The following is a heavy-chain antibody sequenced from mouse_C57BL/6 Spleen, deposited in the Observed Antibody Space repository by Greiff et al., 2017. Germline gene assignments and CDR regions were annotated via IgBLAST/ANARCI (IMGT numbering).Heavy chain of an antibody. V-gene: IGHV1-64*01. J-gene: IGHJ1*03. Sequence: QVQLKQPGAELVKPGASVKLSCKASGYTFTSYWMHWVQQRPGQGLEWIGMINTNSGSTNYNEQLKSKATLTVDKSSSTAYMQLRSLTSDDTAVYYCAHSTMVTTSRSWYLDVWGTGTSVTVSS. CDR1: GYTFTSYW. D-gene: IGHD2-2*01. CDR2: INTNSGST. CDR3: AHSTMVTTSRSWYLDV.